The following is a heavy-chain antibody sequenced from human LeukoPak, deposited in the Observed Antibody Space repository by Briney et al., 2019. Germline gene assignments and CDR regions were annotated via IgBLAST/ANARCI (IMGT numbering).Heavy chain of an antibody. V-gene: IGHV3-48*04. Sequence: GGSLRLSCAASEFTFSSYSMSWVRQAPGKGLEWVSYISSTASSIYYADSVKGRFTISRDNAKNSLSLQMNNLRAEDTAVYYCARDVTYHGGDWFDPWGQGTLVTVSS. CDR3: ARDVTYHGGDWFDP. J-gene: IGHJ5*02. CDR2: ISSTASSI. D-gene: IGHD4-23*01. CDR1: EFTFSSYS.